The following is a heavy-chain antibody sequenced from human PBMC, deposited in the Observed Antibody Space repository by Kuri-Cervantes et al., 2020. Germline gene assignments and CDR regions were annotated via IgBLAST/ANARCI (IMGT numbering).Heavy chain of an antibody. Sequence: SVKVSCKASGGTFSSYAISWVRQAPGQGLEWMGGIIPIFGTANYAQKFQGRVTITADKFTSTAYMELSSLRSEDTAVYYCARMRDYGRAFDIWGQGTMVTVSS. D-gene: IGHD4-17*01. V-gene: IGHV1-69*06. CDR3: ARMRDYGRAFDI. CDR2: IIPIFGTA. CDR1: GGTFSSYA. J-gene: IGHJ3*02.